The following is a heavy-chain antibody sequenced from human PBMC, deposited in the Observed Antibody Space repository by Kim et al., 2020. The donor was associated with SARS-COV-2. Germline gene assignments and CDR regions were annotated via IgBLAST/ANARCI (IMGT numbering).Heavy chain of an antibody. Sequence: SVKVSCKASGGTFSSYAISWVRQAPGQGLEWMGGIIPIFGTANYAQKFQGRVTITADESTSTAYMELSSLRSEDTAVYYCARGGGLLWFGELQTKRMVWFDPWGQGTLVTVSS. CDR3: ARGGGLLWFGELQTKRMVWFDP. J-gene: IGHJ5*02. D-gene: IGHD3-10*01. V-gene: IGHV1-69*13. CDR1: GGTFSSYA. CDR2: IIPIFGTA.